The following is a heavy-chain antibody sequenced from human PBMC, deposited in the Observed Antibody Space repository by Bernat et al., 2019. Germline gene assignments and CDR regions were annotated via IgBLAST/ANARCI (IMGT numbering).Heavy chain of an antibody. D-gene: IGHD6-19*01. V-gene: IGHV3-30*02. J-gene: IGHJ6*02. CDR1: GFTFGDYA. CDR3: AKSVYSSDNYGMDV. CDR2: IRYDGSKK. Sequence: VQLVESGGGLVQPGRSLRLSCTASGFTFGDYAMSWVRQAPGKGLEWVALIRYDGSKKYYADSVKGQVTISRDNSKNMLYLQMNSLRAEDTAVYYCAKSVYSSDNYGMDVWGQGTTVTVSS.